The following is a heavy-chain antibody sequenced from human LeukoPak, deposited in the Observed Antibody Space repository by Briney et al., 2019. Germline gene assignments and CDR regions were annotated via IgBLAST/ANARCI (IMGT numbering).Heavy chain of an antibody. V-gene: IGHV4-39*07. J-gene: IGHJ5*02. CDR1: GGSISSSSYY. CDR3: AREVVRGVIGA. Sequence: SETLSLTCTVYGGSISSSSYYWGWIRQPPGKGLEWIGSIYYSGSTYYNPSLKSRVTISVDTSKNQFSLKLSSVTAADTAVYYCAREVVRGVIGAWGQGTLVTVSS. CDR2: IYYSGST. D-gene: IGHD3-10*01.